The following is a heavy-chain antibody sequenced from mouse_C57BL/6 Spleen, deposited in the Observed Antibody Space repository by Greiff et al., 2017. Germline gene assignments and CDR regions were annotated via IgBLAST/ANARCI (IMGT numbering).Heavy chain of an antibody. CDR2: ISSGSSTI. J-gene: IGHJ1*03. Sequence: EVKLMESGGGLVKPGGSLKLSCAASGFTFSDYGMHWVRQAPEKGLEWVAYISSGSSTIYYADTVKGRFTISRDNAKNTLFLQMTSLRSEDTAMYYCARDDGYYVEYFDGWGTGTTVTVSS. D-gene: IGHD2-3*01. CDR3: ARDDGYYVEYFDG. V-gene: IGHV5-17*01. CDR1: GFTFSDYG.